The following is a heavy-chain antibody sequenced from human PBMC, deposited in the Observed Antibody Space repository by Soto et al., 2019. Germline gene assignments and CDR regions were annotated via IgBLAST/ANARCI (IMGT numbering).Heavy chain of an antibody. CDR1: GFTFSSYA. CDR3: AKNYYYDSSGYCN. D-gene: IGHD3-22*01. CDR2: ISGSGGST. V-gene: IGHV3-23*01. Sequence: PVGSLILSCAASGFTFSSYAMSWVRQAPGQGLEWVSAISGSGGSTYYADSVKGRFTISRDNSKNTQYLQMNSLRAEDTAVYYCAKNYYYDSSGYCNWGQGTLVTVSS. J-gene: IGHJ4*02.